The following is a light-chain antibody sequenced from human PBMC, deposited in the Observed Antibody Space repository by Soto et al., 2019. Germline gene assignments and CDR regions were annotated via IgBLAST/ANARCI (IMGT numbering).Light chain of an antibody. J-gene: IGKJ5*01. CDR3: QQLNSPII. CDR1: QGISSY. Sequence: IQLTQSPSSLSASVGDRVTITCRASQGISSYLAWYQQKPGKAPKLLIYAASTLQSGVPSRFSGSGSGTDFTLTISSLQPEDFATYYCQQLNSPIIFGQGTRLEIK. CDR2: AAS. V-gene: IGKV1-9*01.